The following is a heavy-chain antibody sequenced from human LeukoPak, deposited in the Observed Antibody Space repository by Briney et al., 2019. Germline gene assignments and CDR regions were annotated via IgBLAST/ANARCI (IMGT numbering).Heavy chain of an antibody. CDR3: VGRSCTDSECPFDY. CDR1: GFTLSAYS. Sequence: GGFLRLSCAASGFTLSAYSMNWVRQAPGKGLDSSSAIIYTGRAIYYIALVKGRFTISRDNAKNSLYLQMNSLRAEDTAVYYCVGRSCTDSECPFDYWGQGTMVTVSP. CDR2: IIYTGRAI. J-gene: IGHJ4*02. D-gene: IGHD2-8*01. V-gene: IGHV3-21*01.